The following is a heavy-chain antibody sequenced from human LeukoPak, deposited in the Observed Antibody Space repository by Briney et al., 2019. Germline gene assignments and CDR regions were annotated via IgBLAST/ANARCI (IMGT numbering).Heavy chain of an antibody. CDR1: GGSFSGYY. J-gene: IGHJ2*01. CDR2: INHSGST. D-gene: IGHD4-11*01. V-gene: IGHV4-34*01. Sequence: SETLSLTCAVYGGSFSGYYWSWIRQPPGRGLEWIGEINHSGSTNYNPSLKSRVTISVDTSKNQFSLKLRSVTAADTAVYYCATALQTGYFDLWGRGTLVTVSS. CDR3: ATALQTGYFDL.